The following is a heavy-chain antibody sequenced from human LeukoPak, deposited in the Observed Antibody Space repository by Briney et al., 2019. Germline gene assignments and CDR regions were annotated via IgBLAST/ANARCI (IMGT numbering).Heavy chain of an antibody. J-gene: IGHJ4*02. Sequence: GSLRLSCTTSGFTFTDYWMTWVRQAPGKGLEWVAFIRYDGSNKYYADSVKGRFTISRDNSKNTLYLQMNSLRAEDTAVYYCAKPLYDSSGYLDYWGQGTLVTVSS. V-gene: IGHV3-30*02. CDR3: AKPLYDSSGYLDY. D-gene: IGHD3-22*01. CDR2: IRYDGSNK. CDR1: GFTFTDYW.